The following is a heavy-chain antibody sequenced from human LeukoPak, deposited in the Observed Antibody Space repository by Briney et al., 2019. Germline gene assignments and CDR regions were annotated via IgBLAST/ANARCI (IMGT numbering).Heavy chain of an antibody. CDR1: GFTFSDSA. CDR2: ISGNGDTS. CDR3: ATERANTGHYYVGLGHAPFDI. D-gene: IGHD3-22*01. V-gene: IGHV3-64*01. Sequence: PGGSLRLSCAASGFTFSDSAIHWVRQAPGKGLEYVSGISGNGDTSYYANSVKGRFSISRDNSKSTLFLQMGSLRAEDTAVYYCATERANTGHYYVGLGHAPFDIWGQGTMVTVSS. J-gene: IGHJ3*02.